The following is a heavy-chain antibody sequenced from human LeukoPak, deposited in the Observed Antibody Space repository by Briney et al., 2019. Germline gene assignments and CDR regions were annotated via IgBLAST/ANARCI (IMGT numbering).Heavy chain of an antibody. CDR3: ARGTYYLGSGSFNFDY. V-gene: IGHV4-59*01. CDR1: GGSISSYY. CDR2: IYYSGST. D-gene: IGHD3-10*01. Sequence: SETLSLTCTVSGGSISSYYWSWIRQPPGKGLEWIGYIYYSGSTNYNPSLKSRVTISVDTSKNQFSLKLRSVTAADTAVYYCARGTYYLGSGSFNFDYWGQGTLVTVSS. J-gene: IGHJ4*02.